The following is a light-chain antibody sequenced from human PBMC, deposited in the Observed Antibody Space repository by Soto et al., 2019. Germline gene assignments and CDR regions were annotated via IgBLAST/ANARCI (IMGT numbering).Light chain of an antibody. CDR2: AAS. CDR3: QQTNSPYI. CDR1: LSVGGW. Sequence: IQMTQSPSSVSASLGDSVSINCRASLSVGGWLAWYRQKPGKASEFLIFAASTLHSGVPSRFSGSGSGTDFTLTISSLQPEDVATYYCQQTNSPYIFGQGTKVEI. J-gene: IGKJ2*01. V-gene: IGKV1-12*01.